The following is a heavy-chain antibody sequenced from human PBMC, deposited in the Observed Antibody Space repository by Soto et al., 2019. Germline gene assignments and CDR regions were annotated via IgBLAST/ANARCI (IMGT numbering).Heavy chain of an antibody. D-gene: IGHD6-19*01. CDR1: SGSISSEQR. J-gene: IGHJ4*02. Sequence: QMQLQESGPGLVKPSETLSLICTVSSGSISSEQRWTWVRQSPGKGLEWIGEIHHSGSTNENPSLRSRVTMSVDKSKNQFSLKLNSVTAADTAVYFCAWSFGWYAIDHWGQGTLVSVSS. CDR2: IHHSGST. CDR3: AWSFGWYAIDH. V-gene: IGHV4-4*02.